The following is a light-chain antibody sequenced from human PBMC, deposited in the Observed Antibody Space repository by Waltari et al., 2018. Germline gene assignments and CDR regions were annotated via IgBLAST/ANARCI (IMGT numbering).Light chain of an antibody. CDR2: WAS. Sequence: DIVMTQSPESLAVSLGERGTINCKSSQSVLYSSNNKNYLAWYQQKPGQPPKLLIYWASTRESGVPDRFSGSGSGTYFTLIISSLQAEDVAVYYCQQYYRTPLTFGGGTKVEIK. CDR1: QSVLYSSNNKNY. V-gene: IGKV4-1*01. CDR3: QQYYRTPLT. J-gene: IGKJ4*01.